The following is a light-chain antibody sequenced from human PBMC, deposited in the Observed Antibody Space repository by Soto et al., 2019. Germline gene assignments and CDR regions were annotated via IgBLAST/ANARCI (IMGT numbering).Light chain of an antibody. CDR2: DAS. CDR3: QQRSNWPPLT. Sequence: EIVLTQSPVTLSLSPGERATLSCRASQSVSSYLAWYQQKPGQAPRLLIYDASNRATGIPARFSGSGSGTDFTLTISSLEPEDFAVYYCQQRSNWPPLTFGPGTKVDI. V-gene: IGKV3-11*01. CDR1: QSVSSY. J-gene: IGKJ3*01.